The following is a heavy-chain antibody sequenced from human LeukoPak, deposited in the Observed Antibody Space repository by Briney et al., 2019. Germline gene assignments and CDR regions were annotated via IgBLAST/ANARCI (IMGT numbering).Heavy chain of an antibody. V-gene: IGHV1-2*06. Sequence: ASVKVSCKASGYTFTVHYLHWVQQAPGQGLEWMGRINPNSGATNYAQKFQGRVTMTRDTSISTAYMELSRLRSDDTAVYYCARDSTVTTGIDYWGQGTLVTVSS. D-gene: IGHD4-17*01. J-gene: IGHJ4*02. CDR1: GYTFTVHY. CDR2: INPNSGAT. CDR3: ARDSTVTTGIDY.